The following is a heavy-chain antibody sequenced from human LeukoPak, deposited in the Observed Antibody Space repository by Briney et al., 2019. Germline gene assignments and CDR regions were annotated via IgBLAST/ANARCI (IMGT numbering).Heavy chain of an antibody. CDR1: GFTFSRYE. CDR2: ISSSGSSI. Sequence: GGSLRLSSAASGFTFSRYEMNWVRPAPGKGLGWVSYISSSGSSIYYADSVKGGFTIFRDNAKKSLYMQMKSLRAEDTAVYYCARYEDMVATIPSFFDYWGQGTLVTVSS. CDR3: ARYEDMVATIPSFFDY. J-gene: IGHJ4*02. D-gene: IGHD5-12*01. V-gene: IGHV3-48*03.